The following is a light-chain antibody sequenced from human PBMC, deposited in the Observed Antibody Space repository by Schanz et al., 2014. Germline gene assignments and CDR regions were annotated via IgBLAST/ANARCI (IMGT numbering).Light chain of an antibody. J-gene: IGKJ4*01. Sequence: EIVMTQSPATLSVSPGERATLSCRASQSVGNTLAWYQQKPGQAPRRLIYDTSNRATGIPARFSGSGSGTDFTLTISSLEHEDFAVYYCQQRSDWPTFGGGTKVEIK. V-gene: IGKV3-11*01. CDR1: QSVGNT. CDR3: QQRSDWPT. CDR2: DTS.